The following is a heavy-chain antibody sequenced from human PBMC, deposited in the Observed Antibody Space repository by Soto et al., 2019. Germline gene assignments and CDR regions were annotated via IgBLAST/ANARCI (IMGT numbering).Heavy chain of an antibody. CDR1: GYTFINYY. CDR2: FNPTSGST. V-gene: IGHV1-46*01. CDR3: ARDSAAGDY. D-gene: IGHD6-13*01. Sequence: VQLEQSGAEVKKPGASVKLSYKASGYTFINYYIHWVRQAPGQGLEWMGIFNPTSGSTNYAQKFQGRVTLTMDTSTRTVYMELSSLRFDDTAVYYCARDSAAGDYWGQGTLVTVSS. J-gene: IGHJ4*02.